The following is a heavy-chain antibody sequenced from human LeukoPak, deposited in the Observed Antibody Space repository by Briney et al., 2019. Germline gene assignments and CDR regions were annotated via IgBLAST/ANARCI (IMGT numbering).Heavy chain of an antibody. CDR3: ARHHYGDTAYYYYGMDV. Sequence: GESLKISCKGSGYSFTSYWIGWVRQMPRKGLEWMGIIYPGDSDTRYSPSFQGQVTISADKSISTAYLQWSSLKASDTAMYYCARHHYGDTAYYYYGMDVWGQGTTVTVSS. CDR1: GYSFTSYW. V-gene: IGHV5-51*01. D-gene: IGHD4-17*01. CDR2: IYPGDSDT. J-gene: IGHJ6*02.